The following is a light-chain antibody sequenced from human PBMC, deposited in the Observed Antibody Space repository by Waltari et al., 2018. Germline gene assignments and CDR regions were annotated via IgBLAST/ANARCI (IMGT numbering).Light chain of an antibody. CDR1: SSDVGGYNR. Sequence: QSALTQPASVSGSTGQSITISCTGTSSDVGGYNRVYWYQQPPGKAPKLMVYDVSNRPSGVSDRFSGSKSGNTASLTISGLRAEDEADYYCSSYTTTSALGVFGSGTKVTVL. CDR3: SSYTTTSALGV. V-gene: IGLV2-14*03. J-gene: IGLJ6*01. CDR2: DVS.